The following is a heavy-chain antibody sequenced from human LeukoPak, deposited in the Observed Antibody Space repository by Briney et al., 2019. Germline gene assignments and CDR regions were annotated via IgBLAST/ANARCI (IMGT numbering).Heavy chain of an antibody. Sequence: ASVKVSCKASGYTFTSYSMHWVRQAPGQGLEWMGIINPSGGSTSYAQKFQGRVTMTRDTSTSTVYMELSSLRSEDTAVYYCASRTYYYDSSGYSPYGTDVWGQGTTVTVSS. V-gene: IGHV1-46*01. D-gene: IGHD3-22*01. CDR2: INPSGGST. CDR3: ASRTYYYDSSGYSPYGTDV. CDR1: GYTFTSYS. J-gene: IGHJ6*02.